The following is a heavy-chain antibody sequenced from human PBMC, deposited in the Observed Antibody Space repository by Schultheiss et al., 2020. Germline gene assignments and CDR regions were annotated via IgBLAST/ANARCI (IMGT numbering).Heavy chain of an antibody. J-gene: IGHJ6*02. Sequence: VKVSCKASGGTFSSYAISWVRQAPGQRLEWMGWISAYNGNTNYAQKLQGRVTMTTDTSTSTVYMELSSLRSEDTAVYYCARVRSSPDYYGMDVWGQGTTVTVSS. CDR1: GGTFSSYA. CDR3: ARVRSSPDYYGMDV. CDR2: ISAYNGNT. D-gene: IGHD6-13*01. V-gene: IGHV1-18*01.